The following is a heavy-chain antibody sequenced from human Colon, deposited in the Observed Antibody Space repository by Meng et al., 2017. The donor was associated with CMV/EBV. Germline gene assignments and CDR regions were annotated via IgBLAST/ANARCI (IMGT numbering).Heavy chain of an antibody. J-gene: IGHJ4*02. D-gene: IGHD2-15*01. Sequence: SLQVSCKVSGGTFNSYTFSWVRQAPGQGLEWVGRIIPMFGAETSAEKFQGRVSITADKSTSTAYMELSSLRSDDTAVYYCARGSIRSGQVLLHFDSWGQGTPVTVSS. CDR3: ARGSIRSGQVLLHFDS. CDR1: GGTFNSYT. CDR2: IIPMFGAE. V-gene: IGHV1-69*08.